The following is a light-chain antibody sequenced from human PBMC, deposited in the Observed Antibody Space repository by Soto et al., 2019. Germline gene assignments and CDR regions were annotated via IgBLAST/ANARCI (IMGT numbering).Light chain of an antibody. J-gene: IGKJ2*01. CDR1: QGVRSY. Sequence: EIELTQSPSTLSLSPGERATLSCRASQGVRSYLAWYQQKPGQAPRLLIYDASNMATGIPARFSGSGSGTDFTLTISSLQPEDFAIYYCQQHSKYPYTFGEGTKLEI. V-gene: IGKV3-11*01. CDR3: QQHSKYPYT. CDR2: DAS.